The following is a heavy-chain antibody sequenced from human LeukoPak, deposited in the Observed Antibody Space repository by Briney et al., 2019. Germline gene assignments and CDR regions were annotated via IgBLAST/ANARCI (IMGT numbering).Heavy chain of an antibody. D-gene: IGHD3-10*01. CDR1: GFTFSSYE. J-gene: IGHJ5*02. V-gene: IGHV3-48*03. CDR3: AKIFGITMVRGVLNWFDR. CDR2: ISNSGSNI. Sequence: GGSLRLSCAASGFTFSSYEMNWVRQAPGKGLEWVSYISNSGSNIYYADSVKGRFTISRNTSKNTVYLQMNSLRAEDTAVYYCAKIFGITMVRGVLNWFDRWGQGTLVTVSS.